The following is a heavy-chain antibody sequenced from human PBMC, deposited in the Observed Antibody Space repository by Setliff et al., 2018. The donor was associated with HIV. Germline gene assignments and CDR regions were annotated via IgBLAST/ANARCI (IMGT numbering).Heavy chain of an antibody. CDR3: ARDYYDSSGYRGLDAFDI. D-gene: IGHD3-22*01. CDR1: GYTFTSYY. Sequence: ASVKVSCKASGYTFTSYYMHWVRQAPGQGLEWMGIINPSGGSTSYAQKFQGRVTMTRDTSTSTVYMELSSLRSEDTAVYYCARDYYDSSGYRGLDAFDIWGQGTMVTVS. J-gene: IGHJ3*02. CDR2: INPSGGST. V-gene: IGHV1-46*01.